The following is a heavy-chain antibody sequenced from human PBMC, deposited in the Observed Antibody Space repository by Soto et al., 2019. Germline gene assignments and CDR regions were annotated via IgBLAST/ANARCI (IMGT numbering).Heavy chain of an antibody. V-gene: IGHV3-13*05. CDR1: GFTFNSYD. CDR3: ARGSTYSGLDV. J-gene: IGHJ6*02. Sequence: DVQLVESGGGLVQPGGSLRLSCAASGFTFNSYDMHWVRQVTGKGLEWVSAIGTAGAPYYPGSVKGRFTISRENAKNSLYLQMNSLRDGDTAVYYCARGSTYSGLDVWGQGTTVTVSS. CDR2: IGTAGAP.